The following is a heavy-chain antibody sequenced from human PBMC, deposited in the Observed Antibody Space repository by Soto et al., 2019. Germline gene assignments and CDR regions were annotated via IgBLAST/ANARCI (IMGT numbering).Heavy chain of an antibody. D-gene: IGHD1-26*01. J-gene: IGHJ4*02. CDR1: GFTFSSYA. CDR3: AKDLRWELSEIDY. CDR2: ISGSGGST. V-gene: IGHV3-23*01. Sequence: EVQLLESGGGLVQPGGSLRLSCAASGFTFSSYAMSWVRQAPGKGLEWVSAISGSGGSTYYADSVKSRFTTARDNSKNTLYLQMNSLRAEDTAVYYCAKDLRWELSEIDYWGQGTLVTVSS.